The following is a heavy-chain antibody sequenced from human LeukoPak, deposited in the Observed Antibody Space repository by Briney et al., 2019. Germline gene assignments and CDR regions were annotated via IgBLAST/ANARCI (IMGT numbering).Heavy chain of an antibody. D-gene: IGHD6-19*01. CDR3: ARGLYTNGWYYYDY. V-gene: IGHV3-23*01. CDR2: ITGGGLGT. CDR1: GFTFRTYA. Sequence: PGGSLRLSCAASGFTFRTYAMSWVRQAPEKGLEWVSAITGGGLGTYYADSVKGRFTISRDNSKNTLSLQMDSLRAEDTAMYYCARGLYTNGWYYYDYWGQGTLVTVSS. J-gene: IGHJ4*02.